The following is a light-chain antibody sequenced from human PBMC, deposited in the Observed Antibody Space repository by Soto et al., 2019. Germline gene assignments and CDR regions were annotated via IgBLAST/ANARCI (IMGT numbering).Light chain of an antibody. Sequence: QAVVTQPPSATGTPGQTVTISCSGSDSNIGSNPLNWFQQLPGAAPTLLIYLNDQRPSGVPARLSGSKSGTSASLVISGLQSEDEADYYFAVWDDSLHARVFGGGTKLTVL. CDR2: LND. V-gene: IGLV1-44*01. CDR3: AVWDDSLHARV. J-gene: IGLJ2*01. CDR1: DSNIGSNP.